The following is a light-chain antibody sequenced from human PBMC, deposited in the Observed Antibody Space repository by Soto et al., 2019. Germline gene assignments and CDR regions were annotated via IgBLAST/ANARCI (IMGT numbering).Light chain of an antibody. V-gene: IGLV2-14*01. Sequence: QSALTQPASVSGSPGQPITISCTGTSSDVGGYNYVSWYQQHPGRAPKLMIYDVSNRPSGVSNRFSGSKSGNTASMTISGLQAEDEADYYCSSYTSGSLVIFGGGTKVNVL. CDR1: SSDVGGYNY. J-gene: IGLJ2*01. CDR2: DVS. CDR3: SSYTSGSLVI.